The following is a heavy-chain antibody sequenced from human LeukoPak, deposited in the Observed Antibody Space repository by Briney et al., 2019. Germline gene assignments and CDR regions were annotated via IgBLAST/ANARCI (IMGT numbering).Heavy chain of an antibody. CDR1: GFTFSSYA. CDR3: ARETVSPHSSSFDY. V-gene: IGHV3-23*01. Sequence: PGGSLRLSCAASGFTFSSYAMSWVRQAPGKGLEWVLVISGSGGSTYYADSVKGRFTISRDNSKNTLYLQMNSLRAEDTAVYYCARETVSPHSSSFDYWGQGTLVTVSS. J-gene: IGHJ4*02. D-gene: IGHD6-6*01. CDR2: ISGSGGST.